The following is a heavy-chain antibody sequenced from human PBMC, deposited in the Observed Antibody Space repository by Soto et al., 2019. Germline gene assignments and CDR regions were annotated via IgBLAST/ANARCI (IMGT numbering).Heavy chain of an antibody. D-gene: IGHD3-16*02. CDR2: INTDGSTT. CDR3: ARGIYLKYGLDV. V-gene: IGHV3-74*01. CDR1: EFTFNNYW. J-gene: IGHJ6*02. Sequence: EVQLVESGGGLVQPGGSLRLSCAASEFTFNNYWMHWVRQVPGKGLEWVSRINTDGSTTNYADSVMGRFTISRDNADNTVYLQMNRLRAEDTAVYYCARGIYLKYGLDVWGQGATVTVS.